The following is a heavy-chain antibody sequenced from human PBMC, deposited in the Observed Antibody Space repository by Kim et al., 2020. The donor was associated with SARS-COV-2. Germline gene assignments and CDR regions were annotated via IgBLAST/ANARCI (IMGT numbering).Heavy chain of an antibody. CDR2: ISGSGGST. Sequence: GGSLRLSCAASGFTFSSYAMSWVRQAPGKGLEWVSAISGSGGSTYYADSVKGRFTISRDNSKNTLYLQMNSLRAEDTAVYYCAKDPHINPGELSGMDVWGQGTTVTVSS. D-gene: IGHD3-16*01. J-gene: IGHJ6*02. CDR1: GFTFSSYA. CDR3: AKDPHINPGELSGMDV. V-gene: IGHV3-23*01.